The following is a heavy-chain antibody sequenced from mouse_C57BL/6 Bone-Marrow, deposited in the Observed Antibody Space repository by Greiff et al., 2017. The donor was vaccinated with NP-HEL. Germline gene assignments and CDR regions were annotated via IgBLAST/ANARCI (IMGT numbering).Heavy chain of an antibody. V-gene: IGHV8-8*01. Sequence: QVTLKESGPEILQPSQTLSLTCSFSGFSLNTFGMGVGWIRQPSGEGLEWLAHIWWDDDKYYNPALKSRLTISKDTSKNQVFLKIANVDTADTATYYCARIPYYYGSTSYAMDYWGQGTSVTVSS. CDR2: IWWDDDK. D-gene: IGHD1-1*01. J-gene: IGHJ4*01. CDR1: GFSLNTFGMG. CDR3: ARIPYYYGSTSYAMDY.